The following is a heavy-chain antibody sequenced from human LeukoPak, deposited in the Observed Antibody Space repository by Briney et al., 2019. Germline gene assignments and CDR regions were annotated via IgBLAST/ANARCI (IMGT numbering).Heavy chain of an antibody. CDR1: GFTFSSYA. Sequence: PGGSLRLSRPASGFTFSSYAMQWLRQAPGKGLEWVAVISYDGSNKYYADSVKGRFTISRDNSKNTLYLQMNSLRAEDTAVYYCARARYNGSGSSPDYGMDVLGPRTTVTVSS. D-gene: IGHD3-10*01. CDR2: ISYDGSNK. J-gene: IGHJ6*02. CDR3: ARARYNGSGSSPDYGMDV. V-gene: IGHV3-30-3*01.